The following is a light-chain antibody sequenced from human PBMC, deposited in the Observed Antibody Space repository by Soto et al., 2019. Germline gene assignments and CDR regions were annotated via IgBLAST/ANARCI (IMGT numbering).Light chain of an antibody. J-gene: IGKJ1*01. Sequence: DVQMTQSPSTLSASVGDRVTITCRASQSISNWLAWHQQKPGKAPKLLIYKASSLESGVPSRFSDSGSGTEFTLTISSLQPDDFATYYCQRYNSYRAFGQATKVEIK. CDR2: KAS. CDR3: QRYNSYRA. CDR1: QSISNW. V-gene: IGKV1-5*03.